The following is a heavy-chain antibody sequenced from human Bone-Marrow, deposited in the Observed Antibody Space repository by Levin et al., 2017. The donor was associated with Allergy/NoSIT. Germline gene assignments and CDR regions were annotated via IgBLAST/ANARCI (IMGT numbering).Heavy chain of an antibody. Sequence: PGGSLRLSCATSGFTFTTYAMHWVRQTPGKRLEWVSAIAGSGGGPYYADSVKGRFTISRDSSKNTLYLQMNRLRVEATALYYCAKALTTVANFENWGQGTLVTVSS. V-gene: IGHV3-23*01. CDR1: GFTFTTYA. CDR3: AKALTTVANFEN. D-gene: IGHD4-23*01. CDR2: IAGSGGGP. J-gene: IGHJ4*02.